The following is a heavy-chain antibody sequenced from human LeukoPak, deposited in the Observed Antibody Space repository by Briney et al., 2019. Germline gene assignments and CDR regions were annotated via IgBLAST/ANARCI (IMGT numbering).Heavy chain of an antibody. CDR1: GGSFSGYY. D-gene: IGHD3-3*01. CDR3: ARGYDFWSGYYGL. V-gene: IGHV4-34*01. J-gene: IGHJ4*02. CDR2: NNHSGNT. Sequence: SETLSLTCAVYGGSFSGYYWNWIRQPPGKGLEWIGENNHSGNTNYNPSLKSRVTISVDTSKNQLSLKLSSVTAADTAVYYCARGYDFWSGYYGLWGQGTLVTVSS.